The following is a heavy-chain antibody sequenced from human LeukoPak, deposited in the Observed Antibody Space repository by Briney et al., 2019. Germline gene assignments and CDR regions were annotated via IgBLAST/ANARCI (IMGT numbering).Heavy chain of an antibody. CDR1: GGSISSYY. CDR2: IYYSGST. V-gene: IGHV4-59*08. CDR3: ARHIPLYYGMDV. Sequence: SETLSLTCTVSGGSISSYYWSWIRQPPGKGLEWIGYIYYSGSTNYNPSLKSRVTISVDTSKNQFSLKLSSVTAADTAVYYCARHIPLYYGMDVWGQGTTVTVSS. J-gene: IGHJ6*02.